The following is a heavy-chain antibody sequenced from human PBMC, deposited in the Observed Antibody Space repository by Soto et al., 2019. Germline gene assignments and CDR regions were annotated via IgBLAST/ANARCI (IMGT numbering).Heavy chain of an antibody. V-gene: IGHV3-30-3*01. CDR2: ISYDGSNK. D-gene: IGHD2-2*01. CDR3: ARAGPMAWPAAIPDYGMDV. J-gene: IGHJ6*02. Sequence: QVQLVESGGGVVQPGRSLRLSCAASGFTFSSYAMHCVRQAPGKGLEWVAVISYDGSNKYYADSVKGRFTISRDNSKNTLYLQMNSLRAEDTAVYYCARAGPMAWPAAIPDYGMDVWGQGTTVTVSS. CDR1: GFTFSSYA.